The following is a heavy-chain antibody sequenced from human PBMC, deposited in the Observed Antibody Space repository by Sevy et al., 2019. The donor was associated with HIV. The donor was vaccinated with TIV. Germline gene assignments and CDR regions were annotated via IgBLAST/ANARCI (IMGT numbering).Heavy chain of an antibody. CDR1: GGSISSGNYL. Sequence: SETLSLTCTVSGGSISSGNYLWSWIRQTPGKGLEWIGTVHYSGRTYYNPSLKSRVTISEDTSKNQCSLNLNSVTAADTAVYFCARNFDYWGQGTLVTVSS. CDR2: VHYSGRT. CDR3: ARNFDY. J-gene: IGHJ4*02. V-gene: IGHV4-39*01.